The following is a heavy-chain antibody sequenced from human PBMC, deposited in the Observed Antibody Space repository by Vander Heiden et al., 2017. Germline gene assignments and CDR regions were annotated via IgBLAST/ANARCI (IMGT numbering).Heavy chain of an antibody. D-gene: IGHD4-17*01. CDR2: ISWNSGSI. Sequence: DVQLVMSGGGLVQPGRSLRLSCPASGFPFDDYAMHWVRQEPGKGLEWVSGISWNSGSIGYADSVKGRFTISRDNAKNSLYLQMTSLRAEDTALYYCAKPLSFGYGDYGNDAFDIWGQGTMVTVSS. CDR3: AKPLSFGYGDYGNDAFDI. J-gene: IGHJ3*02. V-gene: IGHV3-9*01. CDR1: GFPFDDYA.